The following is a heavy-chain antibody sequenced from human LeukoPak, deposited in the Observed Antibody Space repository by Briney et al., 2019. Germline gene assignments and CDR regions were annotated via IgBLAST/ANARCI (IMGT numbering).Heavy chain of an antibody. Sequence: ASETLSLTCAVYGGSSSGYYWSWIRQPPGKGLEWIGEINHSGSTNYNPSLKSRVTISVDTSKNQFSLKLSSVTAADTAVYYCARGRGSSSGGLFDYWGQGTLVTVSS. D-gene: IGHD6-6*01. V-gene: IGHV4-34*01. CDR1: GGSSSGYY. CDR2: INHSGST. CDR3: ARGRGSSSGGLFDY. J-gene: IGHJ4*02.